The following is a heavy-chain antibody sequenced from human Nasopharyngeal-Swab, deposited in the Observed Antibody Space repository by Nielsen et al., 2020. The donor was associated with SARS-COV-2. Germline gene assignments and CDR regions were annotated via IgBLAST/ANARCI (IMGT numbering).Heavy chain of an antibody. CDR2: TSSGLAT. V-gene: IGHV3-53*04. CDR1: GFIVKDNN. J-gene: IGHJ2*01. Sequence: GGSLRLSRAASGFIVKDNNIHWVRQAPGKGLQWVSFTSSGLATDYSDSVKGRFTISRHNSENTLYLQMNSLRPEDTAIYYCARGRGGSDWYLDLWGRGTLVTVSS. CDR3: ARGRGGSDWYLDL. D-gene: IGHD3-16*01.